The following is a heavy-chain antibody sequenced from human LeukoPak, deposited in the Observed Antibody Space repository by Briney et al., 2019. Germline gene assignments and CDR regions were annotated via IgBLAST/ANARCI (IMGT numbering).Heavy chain of an antibody. CDR1: GFTFSGYP. V-gene: IGHV3-30-3*01. Sequence: PGKSLRLSCAASGFTFSGYPIHWVRQAPGKGLEWVAVISYDGSNKYYADSVKGRFTISRDNSKNTLYLQMNSLRAEDMAVYYCARDLGREWLSPFDYWGQGTLVTVSS. D-gene: IGHD3-3*01. CDR2: ISYDGSNK. CDR3: ARDLGREWLSPFDY. J-gene: IGHJ4*02.